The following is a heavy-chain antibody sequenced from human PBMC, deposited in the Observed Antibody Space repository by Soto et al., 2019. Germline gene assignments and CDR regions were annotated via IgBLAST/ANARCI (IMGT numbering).Heavy chain of an antibody. D-gene: IGHD3-9*01. CDR2: IYYSGST. J-gene: IGHJ2*01. CDR3: ARVYYDILTGPDWYFDL. Sequence: QVQLQESGPGLVKPSETLSLTCTVSGGSISSYYWSWIRQPPGKGLEWIGYIYYSGSTNYNPSLKSRGTISVDTSKNQFSLKLSSVTAADTAVYYCARVYYDILTGPDWYFDLWGRGTLVTVSS. V-gene: IGHV4-59*01. CDR1: GGSISSYY.